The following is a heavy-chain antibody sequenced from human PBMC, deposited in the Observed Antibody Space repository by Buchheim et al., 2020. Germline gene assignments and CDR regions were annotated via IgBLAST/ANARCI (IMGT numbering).Heavy chain of an antibody. J-gene: IGHJ4*02. V-gene: IGHV3-66*01. CDR2: IYSGGST. CDR1: GFTVSSNY. CDR3: ARGLIAYSGSSPFDY. Sequence: EVQLLESGGGLVQPGGSLRLSCAASGFTVSSNYMSWVRQAPGKGLEWVSVIYSGGSTYYADSAKGRFTISRDNSKKTLYLQMNSLRAEDTAVYYCARGLIAYSGSSPFDYWGQGTL. D-gene: IGHD1-26*01.